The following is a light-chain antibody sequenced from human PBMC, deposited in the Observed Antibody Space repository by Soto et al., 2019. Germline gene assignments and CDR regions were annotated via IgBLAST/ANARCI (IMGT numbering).Light chain of an antibody. CDR2: DAS. J-gene: IGKJ1*01. Sequence: DIQMTQCPSTLSASVGDRVTITCRASQSISSWLAWYQQKPGKAPKLLIYDASSLESGVPSRFRGSGSGTEFTLTISSLQPDDFATYSCQQYNSYWTFGQGNKVEIX. V-gene: IGKV1-5*01. CDR3: QQYNSYWT. CDR1: QSISSW.